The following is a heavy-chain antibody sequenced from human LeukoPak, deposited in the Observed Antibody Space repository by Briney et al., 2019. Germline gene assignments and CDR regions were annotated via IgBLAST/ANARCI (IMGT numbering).Heavy chain of an antibody. CDR1: GGSISSSGYY. J-gene: IGHJ4*02. CDR2: IYYSGIT. D-gene: IGHD1-26*01. Sequence: SETLSLTCTVSGGSISSSGYYWGWIRQSPGEGLEWIGNIYYSGITYYNPSLKSRVTISVDTSKNQFSLKLSSVTAADTAVYYCARGGGSYSLDYFDYWGQGTLVTVSS. V-gene: IGHV4-39*07. CDR3: ARGGGSYSLDYFDY.